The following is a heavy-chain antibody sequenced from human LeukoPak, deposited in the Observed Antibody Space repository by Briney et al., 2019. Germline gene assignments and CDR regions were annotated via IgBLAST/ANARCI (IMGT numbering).Heavy chain of an antibody. J-gene: IGHJ4*02. CDR3: ARDEIPYYDILTGYSRDTNFDY. D-gene: IGHD3-9*01. CDR2: ISSSSSYI. Sequence: GGSLRLSCAASGFTFSSYSMNWVRQAPGKGLEWVSSISSSSSYIYYADSVKGRFTISRDNAKNSLYLQMNSLRAEVTAVYYCARDEIPYYDILTGYSRDTNFDYWGQGTLVTVSS. CDR1: GFTFSSYS. V-gene: IGHV3-21*01.